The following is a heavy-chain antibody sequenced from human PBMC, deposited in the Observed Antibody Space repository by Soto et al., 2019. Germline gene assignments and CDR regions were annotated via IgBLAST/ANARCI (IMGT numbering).Heavy chain of an antibody. CDR3: ARVGDLRVRGTYNWSDP. D-gene: IGHD3-10*01. J-gene: IGHJ5*02. CDR2: IYYSGST. CDR1: GGSISSGGYY. Sequence: PSETLSLTCTVSGGSISSGGYYWSWIRQHPGKGLEWIGYIYYSGSTYYNPSLKSRVTISIDTSKNQFSLKLTSVTAADTAVYYCARVGDLRVRGTYNWSDPWGQGTLVTVS. V-gene: IGHV4-31*03.